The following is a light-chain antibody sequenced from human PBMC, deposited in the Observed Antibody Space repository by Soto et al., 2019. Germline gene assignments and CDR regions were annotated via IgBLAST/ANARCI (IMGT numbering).Light chain of an antibody. Sequence: QPVLTQSPSASASLGASVKLTCTLSSGHSSYAIAWHQQQPEKGPRYLMKLNSDGNHSKGDGIPDRFSGSSSGAERYLTISSLQSEDEADYYCQTWGTGIWVFDGGTKLTVL. J-gene: IGLJ3*02. V-gene: IGLV4-69*01. CDR2: LNSDGNH. CDR1: SGHSSYA. CDR3: QTWGTGIWV.